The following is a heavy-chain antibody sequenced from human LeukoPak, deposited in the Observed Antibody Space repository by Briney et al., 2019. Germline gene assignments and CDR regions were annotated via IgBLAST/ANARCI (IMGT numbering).Heavy chain of an antibody. V-gene: IGHV3-23*01. D-gene: IGHD3-22*01. CDR1: GFTFSSYG. CDR2: ISGSGGST. CDR3: AKSLSSGYLSDAFDI. Sequence: GGSLRLSCAASGFTFSSYGMSWVRQAPGKGLEWVSAISGSGGSTYCADSVKGRFTISRDNSKNTLYLQMNSLRAEDTAVYYCAKSLSSGYLSDAFDIWGQGTMVTVSS. J-gene: IGHJ3*02.